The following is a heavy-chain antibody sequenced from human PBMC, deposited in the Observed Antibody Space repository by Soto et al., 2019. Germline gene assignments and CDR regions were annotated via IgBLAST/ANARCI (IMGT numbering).Heavy chain of an antibody. J-gene: IGHJ4*02. Sequence: PGGSLRLSCAASGFTFSSYSMNWVRQAPGKGLEWVSYISSSSSTIYYADSVKGRFTISRDNAKNSLYLQMNSLRAEDTAVYYCARDESPNPLAVTRYWGQGTLVTVSS. D-gene: IGHD6-19*01. CDR1: GFTFSSYS. CDR3: ARDESPNPLAVTRY. V-gene: IGHV3-48*01. CDR2: ISSSSSTI.